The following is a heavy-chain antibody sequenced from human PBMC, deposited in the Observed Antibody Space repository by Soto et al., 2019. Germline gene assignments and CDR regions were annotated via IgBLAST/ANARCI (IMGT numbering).Heavy chain of an antibody. D-gene: IGHD3-22*01. CDR3: ARGKYYYDSSGYVY. J-gene: IGHJ4*01. CDR1: GFTFSSCS. V-gene: IGHV3-48*01. Sequence: PGGSLRLSCAASGFTFSSCSMNWVLQAPWKGLEWVSYISSSGSTIYYADSVKGRFTSSRDNAKNSLYLQMNSLRAEDTAVYYCARGKYYYDSSGYVYWGQGTLVTVSS. CDR2: ISSSGSTI.